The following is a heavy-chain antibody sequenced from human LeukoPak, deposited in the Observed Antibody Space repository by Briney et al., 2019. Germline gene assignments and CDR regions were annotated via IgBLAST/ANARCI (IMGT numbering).Heavy chain of an antibody. D-gene: IGHD1-26*01. CDR2: INHSGST. CDR3: ARYVVGATAGFDY. CDR1: GGSFSGYY. Sequence: SETLSLTCAVYGGSFSGYYWSWIRQPPGKGLEGIGEINHSGSTNYKPSLESRVTISVDTSKNQFSLKLSSVTAADTAVYYCARYVVGATAGFDYWGQGTLVTVTS. V-gene: IGHV4-34*01. J-gene: IGHJ4*02.